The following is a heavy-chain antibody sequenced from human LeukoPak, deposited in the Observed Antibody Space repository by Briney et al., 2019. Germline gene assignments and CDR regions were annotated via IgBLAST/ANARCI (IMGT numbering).Heavy chain of an antibody. CDR3: ASDVGGSLDY. J-gene: IGHJ4*02. CDR1: GFTFSTYC. Sequence: GGSVRLSCAASGFTFSTYCIAWVRQAPGKGLEWVANIKGDKSARHQADSVKGRFTISRDNAQNSVYLQMSSLRGEDTAVYYCASDVGGSLDYWGQGTLVTVSS. D-gene: IGHD1-26*01. CDR2: IKGDKSAR. V-gene: IGHV3-7*04.